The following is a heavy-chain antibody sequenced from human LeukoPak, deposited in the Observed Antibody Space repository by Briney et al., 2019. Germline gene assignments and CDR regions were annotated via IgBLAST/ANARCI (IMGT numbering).Heavy chain of an antibody. V-gene: IGHV4-34*01. CDR1: GGSFSGYY. D-gene: IGHD2-2*01. J-gene: IGHJ3*02. CDR2: INHSGST. Sequence: PSETLSLTCAVYGGSFSGYYWSWIRQPPGKGLEWIGEINHSGSTNYNPSLTSRVTISVDTSNNQFSLMLSSVTAADTPVCYCARGTSYRPIVVVPAARPQAFDMGGQGTSVTVSS. CDR3: ARGTSYRPIVVVPAARPQAFDM.